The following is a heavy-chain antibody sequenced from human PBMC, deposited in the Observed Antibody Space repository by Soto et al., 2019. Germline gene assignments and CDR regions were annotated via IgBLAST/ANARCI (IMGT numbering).Heavy chain of an antibody. CDR2: INPNSGGT. Sequence: QVQLVQSGAEVKKPGASVKVSCKASGYTFTGYYMHWVRQAPGQGLEWMGWINPNSGGTNYAQKFQGRVTMTRDTSISTAYMELSRLRSDDTAVYYCARDRKDIVLMVYAIDYWGQGTLVTVSS. CDR3: ARDRKDIVLMVYAIDY. J-gene: IGHJ4*02. V-gene: IGHV1-2*02. CDR1: GYTFTGYY. D-gene: IGHD2-8*01.